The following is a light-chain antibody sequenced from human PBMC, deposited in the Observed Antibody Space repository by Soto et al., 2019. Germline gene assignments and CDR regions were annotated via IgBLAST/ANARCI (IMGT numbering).Light chain of an antibody. CDR2: GAS. CDR1: ESMSTY. Sequence: EIVLTQSPGTLSLSPGEGATLSCRASESMSTYLAWYQQKPGQTPRLLIYGASTRATGIPDRFSGSGSGTDFTLTISRLEPEDFAVYYCQQYLTSPLTFGGGTKVEFK. CDR3: QQYLTSPLT. J-gene: IGKJ4*01. V-gene: IGKV3-20*01.